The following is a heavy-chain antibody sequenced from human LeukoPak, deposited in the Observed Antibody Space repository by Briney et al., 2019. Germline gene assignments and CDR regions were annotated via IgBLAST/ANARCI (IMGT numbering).Heavy chain of an antibody. D-gene: IGHD3-10*01. V-gene: IGHV3-30*02. CDR1: GFTFSSYG. J-gene: IGHJ6*02. CDR2: IRYDGSNK. CDR3: ARRRTMVRGVLYGMDV. Sequence: GGSLRLSCAASGFTFSSYGMHWVRQAPGKGLEWVAFIRYDGSNKYYADSVKARFTISRDNAKNSLYLQMNSLRAEDTAVYYCARRRTMVRGVLYGMDVWGQGTTVTVSS.